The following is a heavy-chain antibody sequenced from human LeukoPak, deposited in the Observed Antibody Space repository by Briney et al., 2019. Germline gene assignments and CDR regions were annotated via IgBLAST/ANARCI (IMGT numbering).Heavy chain of an antibody. Sequence: GGSLRLSCAASGFTFSTYSMNWVRQAPGKGLEWVSYISLSSSTIYYADSVRGRFTISRDNARNSLYLQMNSLRDEDTAVYYCTRDSPGSESYYDYWGHGTLVTVSS. D-gene: IGHD3-10*01. J-gene: IGHJ4*01. V-gene: IGHV3-48*02. CDR2: ISLSSSTI. CDR3: TRDSPGSESYYDY. CDR1: GFTFSTYS.